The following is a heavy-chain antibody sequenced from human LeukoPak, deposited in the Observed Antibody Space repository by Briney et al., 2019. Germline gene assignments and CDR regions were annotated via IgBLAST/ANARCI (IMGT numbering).Heavy chain of an antibody. V-gene: IGHV3-21*01. CDR2: ISSSSSYI. Sequence: GGSLRLSCAASGFTFSSYGMHWVRQAPGKGLEWVSSISSSSSYIYYADSVKGRFTISRDNAKNSLYLQMNSLRAEDTAVYYCARVVYYGSGSYLVYYFDYWGQGTLVTVSS. D-gene: IGHD3-10*01. CDR3: ARVVYYGSGSYLVYYFDY. J-gene: IGHJ4*02. CDR1: GFTFSSYG.